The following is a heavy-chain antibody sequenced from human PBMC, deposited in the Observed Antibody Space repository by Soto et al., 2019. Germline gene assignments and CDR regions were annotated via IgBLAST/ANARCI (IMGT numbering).Heavy chain of an antibody. CDR3: ARRYGDYFDY. D-gene: IGHD4-17*01. CDR1: GFTFSSYA. CDR2: INGGGGST. V-gene: IGHV3-23*01. Sequence: GSLRLSCAASGFTFSSYAMSWVRQAPGKGLEWVSAINGGGGSTYYADSVKGRFTISRDNSKNTLYLQMNSLRAEDTAIYYCARRYGDYFDYWGQGTLVTVSS. J-gene: IGHJ4*02.